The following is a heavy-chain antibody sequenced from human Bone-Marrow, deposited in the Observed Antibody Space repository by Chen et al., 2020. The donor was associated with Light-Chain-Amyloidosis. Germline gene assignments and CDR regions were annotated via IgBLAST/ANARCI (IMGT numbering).Heavy chain of an antibody. V-gene: IGHV3-74*01. CDR3: ARTTLRYLDY. D-gene: IGHD3-9*01. Sequence: EVLLVESGGEVVQPGGSLRLSCTASGFSFSTYWMHWVRQSPGKGLVSVSRTNSAGTSTTYADSVKGRFTVSRDNTKNTMYLEMNSPRVEDTAVYYCARTTLRYLDYWGQGTLVTVSS. J-gene: IGHJ4*02. CDR1: GFSFSTYW. CDR2: TNSAGTST.